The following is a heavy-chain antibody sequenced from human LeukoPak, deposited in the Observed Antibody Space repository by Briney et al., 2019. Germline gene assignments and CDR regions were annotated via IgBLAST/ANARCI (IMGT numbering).Heavy chain of an antibody. D-gene: IGHD3-22*01. CDR1: GFTFSDYY. V-gene: IGHV3-11*01. CDR3: ARHYYHGSGHGGY. Sequence: GGSLRLSCAASGFTFSDYYMSWIRQAPGKGLEWLSYISSSGSTIYYAASVKGRFTISRDNAKNSLYLQMNSLRVEDTAVYYCARHYYHGSGHGGYWGQGTLVTVSS. CDR2: ISSSGSTI. J-gene: IGHJ4*02.